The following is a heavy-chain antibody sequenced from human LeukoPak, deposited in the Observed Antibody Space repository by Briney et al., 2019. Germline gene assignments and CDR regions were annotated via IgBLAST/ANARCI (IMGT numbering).Heavy chain of an antibody. J-gene: IGHJ4*02. CDR3: ARYLAVAGTFDY. V-gene: IGHV1-18*04. CDR2: ISAYNGNT. CDR1: GYTFTGYY. D-gene: IGHD6-19*01. Sequence: ASVKVSCKTSGYTFTGYYMHWARQAPGQGLEWMGWISAYNGNTNYAQKLQGRVTMTTDTSTSTAYMELRSLRSDDTAVYYCARYLAVAGTFDYWGQGTLVTVSS.